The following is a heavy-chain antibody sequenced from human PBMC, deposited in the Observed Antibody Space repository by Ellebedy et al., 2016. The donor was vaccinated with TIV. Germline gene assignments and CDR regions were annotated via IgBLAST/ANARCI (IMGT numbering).Heavy chain of an antibody. V-gene: IGHV3-9*01. CDR3: AKGRDYYYYGMDV. J-gene: IGHJ6*02. D-gene: IGHD2-21*01. CDR2: ISWNSGSI. CDR1: GFTFDDYA. Sequence: GGSLRLSCAASGFTFDDYAMHWVRQAPGKGLEWVSGISWNSGSIGYADSAKGRFTISRDNAKNSLYLQMNSLRAEDTALYYCAKGRDYYYYGMDVWGQGTTVTVSS.